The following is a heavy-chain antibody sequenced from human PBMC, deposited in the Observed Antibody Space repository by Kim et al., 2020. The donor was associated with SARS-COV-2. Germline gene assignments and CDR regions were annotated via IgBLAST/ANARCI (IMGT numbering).Heavy chain of an antibody. D-gene: IGHD6-19*01. V-gene: IGHV1-46*01. CDR2: INPSGGST. Sequence: ASVKLSCKASGYTFTSYYMHWVRQAPGQGLEWMGIINPSGGSTSYAQKFQGRVTMTRDTSTSTVYMELSSLRSEDTAVYYCARGLQAVAGREAFDIWGQGTMVTVSS. J-gene: IGHJ3*02. CDR3: ARGLQAVAGREAFDI. CDR1: GYTFTSYY.